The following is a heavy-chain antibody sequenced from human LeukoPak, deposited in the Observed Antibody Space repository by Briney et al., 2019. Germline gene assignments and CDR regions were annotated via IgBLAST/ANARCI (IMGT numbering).Heavy chain of an antibody. V-gene: IGHV3-23*01. CDR3: AKGYYYDSSGYYLDY. D-gene: IGHD3-22*01. CDR1: GFTFSSYA. J-gene: IGHJ4*02. CDR2: ISGSGGST. Sequence: PGGSLRLSCAASGFTFSSYAMSWVRQAPGKGLEWVSAISGSGGSTYYADSVKGRFTISRDNSKNTLYLQMNSLRAEDTAVYYCAKGYYYDSSGYYLDYWGQGTLVTVSS.